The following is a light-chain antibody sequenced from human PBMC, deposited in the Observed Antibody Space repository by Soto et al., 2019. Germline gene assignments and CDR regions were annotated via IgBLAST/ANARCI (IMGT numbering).Light chain of an antibody. CDR3: QQFKSSPFT. CDR1: QDIKNA. CDR2: DAS. J-gene: IGKJ3*01. V-gene: IGKV1-13*02. Sequence: AIHLTQSLSSLSASVGDRVTVTCRAGQDIKNALVWYQQKPGKAPKLLIYDASNLESGVPSRFSGSGSGTAFTLTISSLQPDDSATYYCQQFKSSPFTFGPGTKVEI.